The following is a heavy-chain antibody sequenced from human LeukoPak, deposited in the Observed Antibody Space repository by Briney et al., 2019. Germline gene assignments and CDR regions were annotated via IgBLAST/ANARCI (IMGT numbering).Heavy chain of an antibody. J-gene: IGHJ4*02. V-gene: IGHV4-59*01. CDR2: IYYSGST. D-gene: IGHD5-24*01. CDR3: ARVRSRDGYNYDY. CDR1: GGSISTYY. Sequence: SETLSLTCTVSGGSISTYYWSWIRQPPGKGLEWIGYIYYSGSTNYPPSLKSRVTISVDTSKNQFSLNLSSVTAADTAVYYCARVRSRDGYNYDYWGQGTLVTVSS.